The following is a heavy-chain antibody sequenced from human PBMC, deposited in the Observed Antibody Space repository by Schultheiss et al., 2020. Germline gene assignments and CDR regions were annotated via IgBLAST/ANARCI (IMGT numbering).Heavy chain of an antibody. J-gene: IGHJ4*02. Sequence: GGSLRLSCAASGFTFDDYAMHWVRQAPGKGLEWVSGISWNSGSIGYADSVKSRFTISRDNAKNSLYLQMNSLRAEDTAVYYCARDILTGYYDFDYWGQGTLVTVSS. V-gene: IGHV3-9*01. CDR2: ISWNSGSI. CDR3: ARDILTGYYDFDY. D-gene: IGHD3-9*01. CDR1: GFTFDDYA.